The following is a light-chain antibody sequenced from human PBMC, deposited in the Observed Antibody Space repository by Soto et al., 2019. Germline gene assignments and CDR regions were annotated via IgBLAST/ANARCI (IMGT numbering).Light chain of an antibody. J-gene: IGKJ5*01. CDR1: QTVSNY. CDR2: DAS. CDR3: QQRSNWPPIT. V-gene: IGKV3-11*01. Sequence: EIVLTQSPATLSLSPGERATLSCRASQTVSNYLAWYQQKPGQAPRLLIYDASIRATGIPVRFSGSGSGTDFTLTISSLEPEDFAVYYCQQRSNWPPITFGQGTRLEIE.